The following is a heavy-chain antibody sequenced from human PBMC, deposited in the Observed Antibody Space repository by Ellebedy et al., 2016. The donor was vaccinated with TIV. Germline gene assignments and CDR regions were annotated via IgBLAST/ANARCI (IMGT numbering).Heavy chain of an antibody. CDR1: GGSISSYY. J-gene: IGHJ4*02. Sequence: SETLSLTXTVSGGSISSYYWSWIRQPPGKGLEWIGYIYYSGSTNYNPSLKSRVTISVDTSKNQFSLKLSSVTAADTAVYYCARHARVGPYAMYYFDYWGQGTLVTVSS. V-gene: IGHV4-59*08. CDR3: ARHARVGPYAMYYFDY. CDR2: IYYSGST. D-gene: IGHD1-26*01.